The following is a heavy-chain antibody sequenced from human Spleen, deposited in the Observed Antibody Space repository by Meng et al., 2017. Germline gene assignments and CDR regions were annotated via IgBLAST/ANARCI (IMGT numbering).Heavy chain of an antibody. CDR3: ARGPTTMAHDFDY. J-gene: IGHJ4*02. Sequence: QVQLQPGGGGLLKPSEALALTFVVAGGSFSDYYGSWIRQPPGKGLEWIGEINHSGSTNYNPSLESRATISVDTSQNNLSLKLSSVTAADSAVYYCARGPTTMAHDFDYWGQGTLVTVSS. V-gene: IGHV4-34*01. D-gene: IGHD4-11*01. CDR2: INHSGST. CDR1: GGSFSDYY.